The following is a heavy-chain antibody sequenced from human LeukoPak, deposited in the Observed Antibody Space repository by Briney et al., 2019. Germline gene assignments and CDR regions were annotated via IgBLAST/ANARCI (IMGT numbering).Heavy chain of an antibody. Sequence: PSETLSLTCTVSGGSISSYYWSWIRQPPGKGLEWIGSIYYSGSTYYNPSLKSRVTISVDTSKNQFSLKLSSVTAADTAVYYCARNRVVVVAATQTNYFDYWGQGTLVTVSS. CDR3: ARNRVVVVAATQTNYFDY. CDR1: GGSISSYY. D-gene: IGHD2-15*01. J-gene: IGHJ4*02. CDR2: IYYSGST. V-gene: IGHV4-59*05.